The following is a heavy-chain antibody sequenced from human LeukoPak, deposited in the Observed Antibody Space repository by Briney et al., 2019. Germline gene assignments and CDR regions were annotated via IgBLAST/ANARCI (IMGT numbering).Heavy chain of an antibody. CDR3: ARDSIDPGRDAFDI. J-gene: IGHJ3*02. D-gene: IGHD1-26*01. CDR2: ISSSSSYI. Sequence: PGGSLRLSCTASGFTFNTYWMQWVRQAPGKGLEWVSSISSSSSYIYYADSVKGRFTISRDNAKNSLYPQMNSLTADDTAIYYCARDSIDPGRDAFDIWGQGTLVTVSS. V-gene: IGHV3-21*01. CDR1: GFTFNTYW.